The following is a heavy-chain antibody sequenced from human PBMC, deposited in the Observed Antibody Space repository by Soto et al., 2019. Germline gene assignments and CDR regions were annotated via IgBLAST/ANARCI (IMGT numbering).Heavy chain of an antibody. V-gene: IGHV3-30*03. CDR3: ARDIYSYGSVGTPDI. CDR2: ISNDGNRQ. D-gene: IGHD5-18*01. CDR1: GFALSSYS. Sequence: PGGSLRLSCAASGFALSSYSIVWVRQAPGKGLEWVAAISNDGNRQLYADSVKDRFTISRDNSRNTLDLQMNNLRTEDTGVYFCARDIYSYGSVGTPDIWGQGTMVTVSS. J-gene: IGHJ3*02.